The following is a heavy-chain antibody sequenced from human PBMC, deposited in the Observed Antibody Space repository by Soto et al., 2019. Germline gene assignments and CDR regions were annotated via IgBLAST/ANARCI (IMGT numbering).Heavy chain of an antibody. CDR3: ARGEAAAGTNWFDP. CDR2: IYYSGST. J-gene: IGHJ5*02. CDR1: GGSISSGGYY. V-gene: IGHV4-31*03. Sequence: QVQLQESGPGLVKPSQTLSLTCTVSGGSISSGGYYWSWIRQHPGKGLEWIGYIYYSGSTYYNPSLKSRVTISVDTSKNQFSLKLSSVTAADTAVYYCARGEAAAGTNWFDPWGQGTLVTVSS. D-gene: IGHD6-13*01.